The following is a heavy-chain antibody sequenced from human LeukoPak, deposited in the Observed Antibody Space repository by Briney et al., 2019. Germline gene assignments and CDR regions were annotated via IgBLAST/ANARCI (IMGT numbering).Heavy chain of an antibody. V-gene: IGHV4-4*02. CDR2: IYHSGST. CDR1: GGSISSSNW. Sequence: PSETLSLTCAVSGGSISSSNWWSWVRPPPGKGLEWIGEIYHSGSTNYNPSLKSRVTISVDKSKNQFSLKLSSVTAADTAVYYCARGFLKWLLYRGGNWFDPWGQGTLVTVSS. D-gene: IGHD3-3*01. J-gene: IGHJ5*02. CDR3: ARGFLKWLLYRGGNWFDP.